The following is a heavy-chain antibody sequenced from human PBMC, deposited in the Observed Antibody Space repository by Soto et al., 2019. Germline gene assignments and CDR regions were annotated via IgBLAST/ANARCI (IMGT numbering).Heavy chain of an antibody. Sequence: QVQLVPSGAEVKKPGSSVKVSCKASGGPFSSYAISWVRQAPGQGREWMGGIIHSFGTANYAQIVQGRVTLTADESTSTAEVELSSLGYEDMAVYYCASRQVSDWSGYCNAIYYWWGMDVWGQGTTVTVSS. CDR2: IIHSFGTA. CDR1: GGPFSSYA. D-gene: IGHD3-3*01. CDR3: ASRQVSDWSGYCNAIYYWWGMDV. V-gene: IGHV1-69*01. J-gene: IGHJ6*02.